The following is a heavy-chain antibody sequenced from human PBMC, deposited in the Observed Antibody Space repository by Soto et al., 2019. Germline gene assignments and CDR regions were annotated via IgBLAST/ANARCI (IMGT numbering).Heavy chain of an antibody. V-gene: IGHV1-69*13. CDR3: ARAVVLTFTRFYDMDV. J-gene: IGHJ6*02. CDR1: GGTFSSYS. CDR2: LIPMFGTT. D-gene: IGHD3-9*01. Sequence: SVKVSCKASGGTFSSYSINWVRQAPGQGLGWMGRLIPMFGTTDYAQRFQGRVTFTADESTSTASMEVTNLTSEDTAVYYCARAVVLTFTRFYDMDVWGQGTTVTVSS.